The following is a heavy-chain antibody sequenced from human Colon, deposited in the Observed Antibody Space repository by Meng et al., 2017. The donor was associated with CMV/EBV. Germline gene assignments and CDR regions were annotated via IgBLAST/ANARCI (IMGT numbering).Heavy chain of an antibody. D-gene: IGHD2-2*01. CDR2: IIPILGIA. Sequence: SVKVSCKASGGTFSSYTISWVRQAPGQGLEWMGRIIPILGIANYAQKFQGRVTITADKSTSTAYMELSSLRSEDTAVYYCARAGCSSTSSCWHWGQGTLVTVSS. CDR1: GGTFSSYT. V-gene: IGHV1-69*02. CDR3: ARAGCSSTSSCWH. J-gene: IGHJ4*02.